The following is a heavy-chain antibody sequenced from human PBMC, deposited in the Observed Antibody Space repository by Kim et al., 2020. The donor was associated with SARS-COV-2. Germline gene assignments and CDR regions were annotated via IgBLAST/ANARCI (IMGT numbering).Heavy chain of an antibody. D-gene: IGHD3-10*01. Sequence: ASVKVSCKASGYAFTSYDINWVRQATGQGLEWMGWMNPNSGNTGYAQKFQGRVTMTRNTSISTAYMELSSLRSEDTAGYYFSRVGRLRWFGELLYSYYGM. CDR2: MNPNSGNT. J-gene: IGHJ6*01. CDR1: GYAFTSYD. CDR3: SRVGRLRWFGELLYSYYGM. V-gene: IGHV1-8*01.